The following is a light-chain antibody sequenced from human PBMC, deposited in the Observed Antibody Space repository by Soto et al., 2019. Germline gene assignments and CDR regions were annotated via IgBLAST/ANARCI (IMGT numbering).Light chain of an antibody. Sequence: QSVLTQPPSVSAAPGQKVTISCSGSSANIGNNYVSWYQQLPGTAPTLLIYDNNKRPSGIPDRFSGSKSGASATLGITGLQTGEEADYYCGTWDSSLSALVVFGGGTKLTVL. CDR3: GTWDSSLSALVV. CDR1: SANIGNNY. CDR2: DNN. J-gene: IGLJ2*01. V-gene: IGLV1-51*01.